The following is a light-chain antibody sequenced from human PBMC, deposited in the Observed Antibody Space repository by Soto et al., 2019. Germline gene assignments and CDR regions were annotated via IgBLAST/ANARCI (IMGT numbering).Light chain of an antibody. CDR2: GAS. Sequence: EIVMTQSPATLSVSPGDTATLSCRASQSVGTNLAWCQQRPGQAPRLLIYGASTRATGIPAKFSGSGSGTDFTLTISNLQSEDFAIYYCQHYNNWPQTFGQGTMVQIK. CDR3: QHYNNWPQT. CDR1: QSVGTN. V-gene: IGKV3-15*01. J-gene: IGKJ1*01.